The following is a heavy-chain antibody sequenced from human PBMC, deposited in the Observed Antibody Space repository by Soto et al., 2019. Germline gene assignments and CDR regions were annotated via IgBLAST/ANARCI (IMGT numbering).Heavy chain of an antibody. CDR2: ISISSSYI. CDR1: GFTFSSYG. CDR3: ARSIAAAATGWFDP. D-gene: IGHD6-13*01. V-gene: IGHV3-21*01. J-gene: IGHJ5*02. Sequence: PGGSLRLSCAASGFTFSSYGMNWVRQAPGKGLEWVSSISISSSYIYYANSVKGRFTISRDNAKNSLYLQMNSLRAEDKAVYYCARSIAAAATGWFDPWGKGTLVTVSS.